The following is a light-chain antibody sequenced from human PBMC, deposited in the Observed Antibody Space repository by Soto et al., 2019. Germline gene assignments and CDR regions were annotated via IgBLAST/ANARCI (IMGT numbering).Light chain of an antibody. CDR3: QQLNSYRT. V-gene: IGKV1-9*01. Sequence: DIQLTQSPSFLSSSVGDRVTITCRASQCIGGYFAWYQQKPGEAPNLLLYAASNLQSGVQSRFSGSGSRAEFTLTIRRLQREDLATYYCQQLNSYRTFGQGTKVEIK. CDR2: AAS. CDR1: QCIGGY. J-gene: IGKJ1*01.